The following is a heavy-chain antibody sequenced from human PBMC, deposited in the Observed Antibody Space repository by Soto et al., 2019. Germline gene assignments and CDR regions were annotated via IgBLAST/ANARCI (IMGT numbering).Heavy chain of an antibody. CDR1: GYTFTSYY. Sequence: ASVKVSCKASGYTFTSYYMHWVRQAPGQGLEWMGIINPSGGSTSYAQKFQGRVTMTRDTSTSTVYMELSSLRSEDTAVYYCAGGPKVPTYYYYYYYMDVWGKGTTVTVSS. D-gene: IGHD3-10*01. CDR2: INPSGGST. V-gene: IGHV1-46*03. J-gene: IGHJ6*03. CDR3: AGGPKVPTYYYYYYYMDV.